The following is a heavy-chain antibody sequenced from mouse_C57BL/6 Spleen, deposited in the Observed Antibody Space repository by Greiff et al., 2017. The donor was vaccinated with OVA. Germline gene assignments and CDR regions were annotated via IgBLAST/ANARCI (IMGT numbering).Heavy chain of an antibody. J-gene: IGHJ3*01. D-gene: IGHD1-1*01. V-gene: IGHV1-80*01. Sequence: QVQLKQSGAELVKPGASVKISCKASGYAFSSYWMNWVKQRPGKGLEWIGQIYPGDGDTNYNGKFKGKATLTADKSSSTAYIQLSSLTSEDSAVYFCARGGVYYGSSPWFAYWGQGTLVTVSA. CDR3: ARGGVYYGSSPWFAY. CDR1: GYAFSSYW. CDR2: IYPGDGDT.